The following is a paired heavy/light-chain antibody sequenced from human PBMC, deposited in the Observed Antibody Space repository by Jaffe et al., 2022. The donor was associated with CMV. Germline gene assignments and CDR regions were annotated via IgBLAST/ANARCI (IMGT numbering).Light chain of an antibody. V-gene: IGKV3-20*01. J-gene: IGKJ1*01. Sequence: EIVLTQSPGTLSLSPGERATLSCRASQSVSDNYLAWYQQKPGQAPRPLIYGASSRATGIPDRFSGSGSGTDFTLTISRLEPEDFAVYYCQQYGSSPWTFGQGTKVDIK. CDR1: QSVSDNY. CDR3: QQYGSSPWT. CDR2: GAS.
Heavy chain of an antibody. D-gene: IGHD1-26*01. J-gene: IGHJ4*02. CDR1: GFTLSGYW. V-gene: IGHV3-74*01. CDR2: INSDGSQT. CDR3: ARDQVGPTPIDY. Sequence: EVQLVESGGGLVQPGGSLRLSCAAAGFTLSGYWMHWVRQVPGKGLAWVSNINSDGSQTGYADSVRGRFAISRDNAKNTLYLQMNNLRAEDTAVYYCARDQVGPTPIDYWGQGTLVTVSS.